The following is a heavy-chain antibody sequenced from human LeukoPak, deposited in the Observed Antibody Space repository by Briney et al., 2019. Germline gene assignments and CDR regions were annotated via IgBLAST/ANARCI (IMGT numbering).Heavy chain of an antibody. CDR1: GGSISSTSYY. CDR2: IYYSGNT. J-gene: IGHJ4*02. Sequence: SETLSLTCTVSGGSISSTSYYWGWIRQPPGKGLEWIGSIYYSGNTYYNPSLKSRVTISVDTSKNQFSLRLSSVTAADTAVYYCARFNWVVVITHDYWGQGTLVTVSS. D-gene: IGHD3-22*01. CDR3: ARFNWVVVITHDY. V-gene: IGHV4-39*07.